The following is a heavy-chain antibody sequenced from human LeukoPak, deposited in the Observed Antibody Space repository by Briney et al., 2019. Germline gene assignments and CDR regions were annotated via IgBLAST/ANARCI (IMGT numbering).Heavy chain of an antibody. CDR3: ARDYHYGSGSCYNAGNYYYYMDV. CDR2: INPNSGGT. J-gene: IGHJ6*03. V-gene: IGHV1-2*02. Sequence: ASVKVSCKASGYTFTGYYMHWVRQAPGQGLEWMGWINPNSGGTNYAQKFQGRVTMTRDTSISTAYMELSRLRSDDTAVYYCARDYHYGSGSCYNAGNYYYYMDVWGKGTTVTISS. CDR1: GYTFTGYY. D-gene: IGHD3-10*01.